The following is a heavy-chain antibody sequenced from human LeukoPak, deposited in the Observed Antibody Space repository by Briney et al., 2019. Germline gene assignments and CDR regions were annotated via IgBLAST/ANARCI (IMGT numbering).Heavy chain of an antibody. CDR2: ISASGGSS. Sequence: GGSLRLSSAASGFTFSNYAINWVRQAPGKGLEWVSAISASGGSSYYADSVRDRFTISRDNSKNMLYLKMSSLRAEDTAVYYCAKEMALGIAVAGFFDFWGQGTLVTVSS. V-gene: IGHV3-23*01. CDR1: GFTFSNYA. J-gene: IGHJ4*02. D-gene: IGHD6-19*01. CDR3: AKEMALGIAVAGFFDF.